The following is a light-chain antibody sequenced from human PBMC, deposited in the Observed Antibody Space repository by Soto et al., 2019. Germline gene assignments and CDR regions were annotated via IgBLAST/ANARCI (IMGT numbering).Light chain of an antibody. J-gene: IGLJ2*01. CDR2: SNH. CDR1: GSNIGSNT. Sequence: QAVVTQPPSASGTPGQRVTISCSGSGSNIGSNTVNWYQQLPGTAPKLLIYSNHHRPSGVPDRLSGSKSGTSASLAISGLQSEDEADYYCATWDDSLNGVVFGGGTKLTVL. V-gene: IGLV1-44*01. CDR3: ATWDDSLNGVV.